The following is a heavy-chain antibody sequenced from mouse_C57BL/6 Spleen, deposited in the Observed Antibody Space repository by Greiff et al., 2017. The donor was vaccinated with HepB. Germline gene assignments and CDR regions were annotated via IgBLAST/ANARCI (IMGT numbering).Heavy chain of an antibody. CDR3: ARARWLDAMDY. V-gene: IGHV1-26*01. CDR1: GYTFTDYY. CDR2: INPNNGGT. J-gene: IGHJ4*01. D-gene: IGHD2-3*01. Sequence: EVQLQQSGPELVKPGASVKISCKASGYTFTDYYMNWVKQSHGKSLEWIGDINPNNGGTSYNQKFKGKATLTVDKSSSTAYMELRSLTSEDSAVYYCARARWLDAMDYWGQGTSVTVSS.